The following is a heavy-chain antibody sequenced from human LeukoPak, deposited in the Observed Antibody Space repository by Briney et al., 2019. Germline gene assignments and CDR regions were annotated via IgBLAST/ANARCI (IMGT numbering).Heavy chain of an antibody. CDR2: INSDGSNT. Sequence: PGGSLRLSCAASGFAFSSHWMHWVRQVPGKGLVWLSRINSDGSNTIYADSVEGRFTISRDNVENTLYLQMNSLRAEDTAVYYCTRDLMDFDYGDKGGNYWGQGTLVTVSS. CDR1: GFAFSSHW. V-gene: IGHV3-74*01. CDR3: TRDLMDFDYGDKGGNY. J-gene: IGHJ4*02. D-gene: IGHD4-23*01.